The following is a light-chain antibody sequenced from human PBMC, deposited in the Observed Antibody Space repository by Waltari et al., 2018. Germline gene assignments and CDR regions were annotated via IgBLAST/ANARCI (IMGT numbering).Light chain of an antibody. CDR2: VHSDGRH. CDR1: SGHITNV. Sequence: QLVLTQSPSASASLGASVKLTCTLSSGHITNVVAWLQQQPEKGPRFLMKVHSDGRHTKGDEIPDRFSGSGSGAERYPTISSLQSEDETDYYCQTGGHGTWVFGGGTKLTVL. V-gene: IGLV4-69*01. J-gene: IGLJ3*02. CDR3: QTGGHGTWV.